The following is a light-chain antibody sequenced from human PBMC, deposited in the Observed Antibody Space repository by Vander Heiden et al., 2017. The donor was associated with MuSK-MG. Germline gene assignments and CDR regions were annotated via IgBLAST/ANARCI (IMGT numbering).Light chain of an antibody. CDR2: EGS. Sequence: QPALTQSPSASGSPGRSVTISCTGTSSDVVDSDHVSWYQQYPGRAPTLIIYEGSRRPSGVPDRFSGSKSGNTASLTVSGLQAEDEADYYCHSYARTNNVFGGGTRLTVL. J-gene: IGLJ2*01. CDR1: SSDVVDSDH. CDR3: HSYARTNNV. V-gene: IGLV2-8*01.